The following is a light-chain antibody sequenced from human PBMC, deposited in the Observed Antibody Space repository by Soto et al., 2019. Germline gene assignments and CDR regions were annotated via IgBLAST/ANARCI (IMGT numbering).Light chain of an antibody. J-gene: IGKJ1*01. CDR1: QSVSSN. CDR2: VAS. CDR3: QKYNNWHQT. V-gene: IGKV3-15*01. Sequence: EIVMTQSPATLSVSPGERATLSCRASQSVSSNLAWYQQKPGQAPRLLIYVASTRATGIPARFSGSGSGTEFTLTISSLKSEDFAVYYCQKYNNWHQTFGQGTKVEIK.